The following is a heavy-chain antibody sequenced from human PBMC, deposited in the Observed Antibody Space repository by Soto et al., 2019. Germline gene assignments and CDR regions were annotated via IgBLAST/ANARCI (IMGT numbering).Heavy chain of an antibody. CDR3: ARDMYSSSWFNFDY. J-gene: IGHJ4*02. Sequence: GGPLRLSSAVSGFICVSYGMHWVRQAPGKGLEWVAVISYDGSNKYYADSVKGRFTISRDNSKNTLYLQVNSLRAEDTAVFYCARDMYSSSWFNFDYWGQGTLVTVSS. CDR2: ISYDGSNK. V-gene: IGHV3-30-3*01. D-gene: IGHD6-13*01. CDR1: GFICVSYG.